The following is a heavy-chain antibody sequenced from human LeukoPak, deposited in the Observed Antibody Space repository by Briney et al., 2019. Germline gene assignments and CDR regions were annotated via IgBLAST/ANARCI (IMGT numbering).Heavy chain of an antibody. V-gene: IGHV3-21*04. CDR3: ARWLGSSGWSLDY. J-gene: IGHJ4*02. CDR1: GFIFSSYS. D-gene: IGHD6-19*01. CDR2: ISSSSSYI. Sequence: GGSLRLSCAASGFIFSSYSMNWVRQAPGKGLEWVSSISSSSSYIYYADSVKGRFTISRDNAKNPLYLQMNSLRVEDTAVYYCARWLGSSGWSLDYWGQGTLVTVSS.